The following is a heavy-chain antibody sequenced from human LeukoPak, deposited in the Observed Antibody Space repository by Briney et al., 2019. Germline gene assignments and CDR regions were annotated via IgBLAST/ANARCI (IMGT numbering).Heavy chain of an antibody. J-gene: IGHJ3*02. CDR1: GFTFSRHW. CDR3: ARAVADIRNGLDI. D-gene: IGHD2-15*01. CDR2: ISSDESTT. V-gene: IGHV3-74*01. Sequence: GGSLRLSCVTSGFTFSRHWMHWVRQDSEKGLVWVSRISSDESTTNYADSVKGRFAISRDNAKNTLYLQMNSLRVEDTAVYYCARAVADIRNGLDIWGQGTMVTVSS.